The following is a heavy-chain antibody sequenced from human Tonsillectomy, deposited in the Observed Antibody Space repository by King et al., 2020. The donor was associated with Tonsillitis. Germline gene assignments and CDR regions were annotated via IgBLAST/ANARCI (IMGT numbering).Heavy chain of an antibody. CDR2: INPNSGDT. J-gene: IGHJ4*01. V-gene: IGHV1-2*02. Sequence: QLVQSGAEVKKPGASVKVSCKASGYTFTDSYIHCVRQAPGQGLEWMGWINPNSGDTNYAQKFQGRDTMTRDTSISPDYVELSRLISDDTAVYYCAKDRGPKWWGSNDYWGQGTLVTVSS. CDR1: GYTFTDSY. D-gene: IGHD2-15*01. CDR3: AKDRGPKWWGSNDY.